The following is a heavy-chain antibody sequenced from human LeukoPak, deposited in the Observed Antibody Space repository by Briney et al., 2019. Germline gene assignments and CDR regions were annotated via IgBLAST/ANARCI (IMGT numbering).Heavy chain of an antibody. D-gene: IGHD6-13*01. Sequence: GGSLRLSCAASGFTFSSYWMSWVRQAPGKGLEWVANIKQDGSEKYYVDSVKGRFTISRDNAKNSLYLQMNSLRAEDTAVYYCARDRRYSSSWYFDYWGQGTLVTVSP. CDR1: GFTFSSYW. CDR2: IKQDGSEK. CDR3: ARDRRYSSSWYFDY. J-gene: IGHJ4*02. V-gene: IGHV3-7*01.